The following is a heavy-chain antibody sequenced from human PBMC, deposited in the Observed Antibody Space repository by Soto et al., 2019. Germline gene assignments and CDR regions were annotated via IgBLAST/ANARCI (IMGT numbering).Heavy chain of an antibody. D-gene: IGHD1-26*01. CDR2: INHSGST. CDR3: ARASVGIFDY. J-gene: IGHJ4*02. CDR1: GGSFSGYY. V-gene: IGHV4-34*01. Sequence: SETLSLTCAVYGGSFSGYYWSWIRQPPGKGLEWIGEINHSGSTNYNPSLKSRVTISVDTSKNQFSLKLSSVTAADTAVYYCARASVGIFDYWGQGTQVTVSS.